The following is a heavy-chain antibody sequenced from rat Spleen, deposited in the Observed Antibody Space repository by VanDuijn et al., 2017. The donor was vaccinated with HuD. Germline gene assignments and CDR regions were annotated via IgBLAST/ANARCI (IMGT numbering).Heavy chain of an antibody. D-gene: IGHD1-7*01. V-gene: IGHV5-17*01. CDR1: GFTFSDYA. CDR3: ARHNYGYGGYYFDY. CDR2: IIYDGSST. Sequence: EVQLVESGGGLVQPGRSLKLSCAPSGFTFSDYAMAWVRQAPKKGLEWVATIIYDGSSTFYRDSVKGRFTISRDNAKSTLYLQMDSLRSEDTATYYCARHNYGYGGYYFDYWDQGVMVTVSS. J-gene: IGHJ2*01.